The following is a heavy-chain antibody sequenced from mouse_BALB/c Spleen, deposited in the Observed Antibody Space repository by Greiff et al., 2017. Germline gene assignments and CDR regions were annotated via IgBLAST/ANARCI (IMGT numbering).Heavy chain of an antibody. D-gene: IGHD1-1*01. V-gene: IGHV5-17*02. CDR2: ISSGSSTI. Sequence: EVMLVESGGGLVQPGGSRKLSCAASGFTFSSFGMHWVRQAPEKGLEWVAYISSGSSTIYYADTVKGRFTISRDNPKNTLFLQMTSLRSEDTAMYYCARSGSSYGYYAMDYWGQGTSVTVSS. J-gene: IGHJ4*01. CDR3: ARSGSSYGYYAMDY. CDR1: GFTFSSFG.